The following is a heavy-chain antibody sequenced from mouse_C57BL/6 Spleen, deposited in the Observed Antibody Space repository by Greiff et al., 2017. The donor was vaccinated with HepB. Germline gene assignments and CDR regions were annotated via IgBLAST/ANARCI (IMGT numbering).Heavy chain of an antibody. CDR3: AREGVGFDY. Sequence: EVQLQQSGPELVKPGASVKISCKASGYTFTDYYMNWVKQSHGKSLEWIGDINPNNGGTSYNQKFKGKATLTVDKSSSTAYMELRSLTSEDSAVYYCAREGVGFDYWGQGTTLTVSS. CDR1: GYTFTDYY. CDR2: INPNNGGT. D-gene: IGHD1-1*02. J-gene: IGHJ2*01. V-gene: IGHV1-26*01.